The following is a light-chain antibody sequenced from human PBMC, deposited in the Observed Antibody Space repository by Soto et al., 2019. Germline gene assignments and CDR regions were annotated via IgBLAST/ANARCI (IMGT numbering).Light chain of an antibody. CDR2: KAS. Sequence: DIQMPHAPSTLSGSIGDRVNSSCRASQTSSSWVAWDPQKPGKAPKVLRYKASPLKSGGPSMFSGRGAVTEFTLTSSSLQPADFATYSCQHYPRYSEAFGPGTNVEIK. CDR3: QHYPRYSEA. V-gene: IGKV1-5*03. CDR1: QTSSSW. J-gene: IGKJ1*01.